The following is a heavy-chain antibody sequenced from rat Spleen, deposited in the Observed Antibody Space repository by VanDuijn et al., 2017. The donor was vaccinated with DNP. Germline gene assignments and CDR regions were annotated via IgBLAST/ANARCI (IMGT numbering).Heavy chain of an antibody. D-gene: IGHD1-11*01. J-gene: IGHJ2*01. CDR2: IRNKENGYTT. Sequence: EVKLLESGGGLVQPGGSMRLSCAASGFTFTDFYMNWIRQPAGKAPEWLGFIRNKENGYTTEYNPSVKGRFTISRDNAQNMLYLQMNTLRAEDTATYYCARGRSSWDYWGQGVMVTVSS. CDR1: GFTFTDFY. CDR3: ARGRSSWDY. V-gene: IGHV7-7*01.